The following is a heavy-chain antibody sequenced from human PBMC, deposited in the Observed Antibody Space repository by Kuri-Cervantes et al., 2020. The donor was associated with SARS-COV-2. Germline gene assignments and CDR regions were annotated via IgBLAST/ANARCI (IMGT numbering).Heavy chain of an antibody. Sequence: GESLKISCAASGFTISDYYMTWIRQTPGKGLEWVSYISASGEIIYYADSVKGRFTISRDIAKNSLYLHMNTLRAEDTAAYYCARPPYYYYYMDVWGKGTTVTVSS. V-gene: IGHV3-11*04. J-gene: IGHJ6*03. CDR1: GFTISDYY. CDR2: ISASGEII. CDR3: ARPPYYYYYMDV.